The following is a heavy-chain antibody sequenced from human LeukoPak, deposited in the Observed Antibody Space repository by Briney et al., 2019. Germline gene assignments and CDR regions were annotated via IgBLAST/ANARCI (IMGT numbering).Heavy chain of an antibody. V-gene: IGHV1-18*01. CDR3: AKLMDNNYDGSAFDY. CDR1: GYTFTDYA. J-gene: IGHJ4*02. Sequence: ASVKVSCKTSGYTFTDYAIVWVRQAPGQGLKWIGWVGTYDGKTNYAQEVQDRVTMTTDTSASTAYVELRSLTSDDTALYYCAKLMDNNYDGSAFDYWGQGTLVTVSS. D-gene: IGHD3-22*01. CDR2: VGTYDGKT.